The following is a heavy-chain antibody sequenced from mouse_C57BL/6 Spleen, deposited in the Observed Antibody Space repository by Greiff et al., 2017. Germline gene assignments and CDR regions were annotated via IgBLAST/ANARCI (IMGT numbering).Heavy chain of an antibody. J-gene: IGHJ2*01. CDR3: ARSSYYDYEGYYFDY. Sequence: QVQLKQPGTELVKPGASAKLSCKASGYTFTSYWMHWVKQRPGQGLEWIGNINPSNGGTNYNEKFKSKATLTVDKSSSTAYMQLSSLTSEDSAVYYCARSSYYDYEGYYFDYWGQGTTLTVSS. D-gene: IGHD2-4*01. CDR2: INPSNGGT. V-gene: IGHV1-53*01. CDR1: GYTFTSYW.